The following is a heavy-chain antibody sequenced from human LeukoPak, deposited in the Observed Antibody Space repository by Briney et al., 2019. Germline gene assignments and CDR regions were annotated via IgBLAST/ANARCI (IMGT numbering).Heavy chain of an antibody. J-gene: IGHJ3*02. V-gene: IGHV4-59*01. CDR1: GGSISSYY. Sequence: PSETLSLTCTVSGGSISSYYWSWLRQPPGKGLEWIGYIYYSGSTNYNPSLTSRVTISVDTSKNQFSLKLSSVTAADTAVYYCARGVSPQAAFDIWGQGTMVTVSS. CDR2: IYYSGST. CDR3: ARGVSPQAAFDI.